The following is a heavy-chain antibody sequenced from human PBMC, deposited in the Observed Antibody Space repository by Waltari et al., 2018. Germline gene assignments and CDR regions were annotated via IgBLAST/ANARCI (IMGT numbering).Heavy chain of an antibody. D-gene: IGHD4-17*01. Sequence: QVQLQQWGAGLLKPSETLSPTCAVYGGSFSGYYWSWIRQPPGKGLEWIGEINHSGSTNYNPSLKSRVTISVDTSKNQFSLKLSSVTAADTAVYYCARVGVTTVTNSDYFDYWGQGTLVTVSS. V-gene: IGHV4-34*01. CDR3: ARVGVTTVTNSDYFDY. CDR1: GGSFSGYY. CDR2: INHSGST. J-gene: IGHJ4*02.